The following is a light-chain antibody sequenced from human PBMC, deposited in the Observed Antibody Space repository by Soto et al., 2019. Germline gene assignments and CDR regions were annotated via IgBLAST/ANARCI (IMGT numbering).Light chain of an antibody. CDR3: QQWSTTRWT. Sequence: DIVMTQSPDSLAVSLGERATINCKASQSILYSSNNRNHLAWYQQKPGQPPKLLIYWASTRESGVPDRFSGSGSGTDFTLTINSLQAEDVAVYYCQQWSTTRWTFGQGTKVEIK. J-gene: IGKJ1*01. CDR1: QSILYSSNNRNH. V-gene: IGKV4-1*01. CDR2: WAS.